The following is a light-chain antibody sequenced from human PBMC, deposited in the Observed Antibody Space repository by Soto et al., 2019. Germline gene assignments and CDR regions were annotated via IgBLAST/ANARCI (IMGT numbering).Light chain of an antibody. Sequence: EIVMTQSPATLSVSPGERATLSCRASQSVSSSLAWYQQKPGQAPRLLIDGASTRATGIPARFSGSGSGTEFTLAISSVQSEDFAVYYCQQYKNWPYTFGQGT. CDR3: QQYKNWPYT. CDR2: GAS. V-gene: IGKV3-15*01. J-gene: IGKJ2*01. CDR1: QSVSSS.